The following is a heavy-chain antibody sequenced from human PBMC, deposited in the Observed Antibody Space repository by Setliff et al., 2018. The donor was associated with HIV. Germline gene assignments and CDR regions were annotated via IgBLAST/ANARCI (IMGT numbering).Heavy chain of an antibody. J-gene: IGHJ3*01. V-gene: IGHV4-59*01. CDR3: ARDHELGAFDL. Sequence: PSETLSLTCNVSGGSIGSYHWAWIRQSPGKGLEYIGNIRHSGYTNYNPSLKSRLNMSVDTSNYQISLKLTAVTAADTAVYFCARDHELGAFDLWGQGTMVTVS. CDR2: IRHSGYT. D-gene: IGHD1-26*01. CDR1: GGSIGSYH.